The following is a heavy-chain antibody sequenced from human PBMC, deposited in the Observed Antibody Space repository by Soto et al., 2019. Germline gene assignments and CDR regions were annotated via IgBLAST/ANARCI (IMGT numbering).Heavy chain of an antibody. Sequence: PSETLSLACAVSGGSISSSNWWSWIRQHPGKGLEWIGYIYYSGSTYYNPSLKSRVTISVDTSKNQFSLKLSSVTAADTAVYYCARGIRGYEDAFDIWGQGTMVTVSS. J-gene: IGHJ3*02. D-gene: IGHD5-12*01. CDR1: GGSISSSNW. V-gene: IGHV4-31*11. CDR2: IYYSGST. CDR3: ARGIRGYEDAFDI.